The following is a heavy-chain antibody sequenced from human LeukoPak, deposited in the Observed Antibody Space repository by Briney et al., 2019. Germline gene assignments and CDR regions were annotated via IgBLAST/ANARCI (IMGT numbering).Heavy chain of an antibody. CDR1: GGSISSSRSY. D-gene: IGHD5-24*01. CDR2: IYYSGST. V-gene: IGHV4-39*07. Sequence: NPSETLSLTCTVSGGSISSSRSYWGWIRQPPGKGLEWIGSIYYSGSTYYNTSLKSRVTISVDTSKNQFSLKLSSVTAADTAVYYCARGGDGYKGTLDYWGQGTLVTVSS. CDR3: ARGGDGYKGTLDY. J-gene: IGHJ4*02.